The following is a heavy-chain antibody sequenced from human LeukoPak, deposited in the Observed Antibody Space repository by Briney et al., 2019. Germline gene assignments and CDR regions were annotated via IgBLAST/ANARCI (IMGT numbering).Heavy chain of an antibody. CDR2: ISYDGSNK. CDR3: ARGSGSRFDY. V-gene: IGHV3-30-3*01. CDR1: GLTFSSHW. Sequence: GGSLRLSCAASGLTFSSHWMHWVRQAPGKGLEWVAVISYDGSNKYYADSVKGRFTISRDNSKNTLYLQMNSLRAEDTAVYYCARGSGSRFDYWGQGTLVTVSS. J-gene: IGHJ4*02. D-gene: IGHD1-26*01.